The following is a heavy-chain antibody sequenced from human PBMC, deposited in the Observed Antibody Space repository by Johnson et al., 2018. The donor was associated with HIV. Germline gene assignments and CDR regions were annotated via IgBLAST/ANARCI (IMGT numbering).Heavy chain of an antibody. J-gene: IGHJ3*01. Sequence: VQLVESGGGLVQPGGSLRLSCAASGFTFSSYAMSWVRQAPGKGLEWVSAISGSGGSTYYADSVKGRFTISRDNSKNTLYLQMNSLEAEDTAVYYGARAPEFRGVYAFDVGGQGTVVTVSS. CDR1: GFTFSSYA. D-gene: IGHD3-10*01. V-gene: IGHV3-23*04. CDR2: ISGSGGST. CDR3: ARAPEFRGVYAFDV.